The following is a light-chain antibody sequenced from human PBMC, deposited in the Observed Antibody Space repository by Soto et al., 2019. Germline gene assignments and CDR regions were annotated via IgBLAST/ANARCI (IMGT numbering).Light chain of an antibody. CDR1: SSDVGGYNY. V-gene: IGLV2-14*01. CDR3: NSYTSSSTRV. CDR2: EVN. J-gene: IGLJ2*01. Sequence: QSARTQPASVSGSPGQSITISCNGTSSDVGGYNYVSWYQQHPGKGPKLLIYEVNNRPSGVSNRFSGSKSGNTASLTISGLQAEDEADYYCNSYTSSSTRVFGGGTKLTVL.